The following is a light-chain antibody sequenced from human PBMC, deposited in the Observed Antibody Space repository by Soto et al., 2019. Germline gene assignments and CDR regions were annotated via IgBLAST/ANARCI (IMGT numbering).Light chain of an antibody. CDR3: SSYTSSSTYV. J-gene: IGLJ1*01. CDR2: DVS. Sequence: QSVLTQPASVSGSPGPSITISCTGTSTDIGRYNYVSWYQQHPGKAPKLMIYDVSNRPSGVSNRFSGSKSGNTASLTISGLQAEDEADYYCSSYTSSSTYVFGTGTKVTVL. V-gene: IGLV2-14*03. CDR1: STDIGRYNY.